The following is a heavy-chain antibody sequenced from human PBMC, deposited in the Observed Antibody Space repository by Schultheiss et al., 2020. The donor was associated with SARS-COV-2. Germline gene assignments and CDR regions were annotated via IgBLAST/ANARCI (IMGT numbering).Heavy chain of an antibody. Sequence: GGSLRLSCAASGFTVSSNYMTWVRQAPGKGLECVSVISSGGSTYYADSVKGRFTISRDNSNNTLYLQMNSLRAEDTAVYYCAREGELGSSSAYYYYYGMDVWGQGTTVTVSS. CDR2: ISSGGST. V-gene: IGHV3-53*01. J-gene: IGHJ6*02. D-gene: IGHD6-6*01. CDR1: GFTVSSNY. CDR3: AREGELGSSSAYYYYYGMDV.